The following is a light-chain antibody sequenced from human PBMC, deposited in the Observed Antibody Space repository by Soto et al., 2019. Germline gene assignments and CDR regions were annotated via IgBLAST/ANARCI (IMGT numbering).Light chain of an antibody. CDR1: QDIGND. Sequence: DIQMTQSPSSLSASVGDRVTITCRASQDIGNDLGWYQQKPGKAPNRLMYAASTLQSGVPSRFSGSGSGTEFTLTISSLRPEDFATYYCLQHNGYPRTFGQGTKVEIK. CDR3: LQHNGYPRT. CDR2: AAS. J-gene: IGKJ1*01. V-gene: IGKV1-17*01.